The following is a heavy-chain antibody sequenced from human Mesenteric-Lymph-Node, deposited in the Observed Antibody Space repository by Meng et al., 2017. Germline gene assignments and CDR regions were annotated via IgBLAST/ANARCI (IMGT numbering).Heavy chain of an antibody. CDR2: ITSRNYKT. CDR3: GRDPNGDYIGAFDF. J-gene: IGHJ3*01. CDR1: EFTFSAYA. D-gene: IGHD4-17*01. V-gene: IGHV3-23*01. Sequence: GESLKISCAASEFTFSAYAVTWVRQAPGKGLEWVSSITSRNYKTDYADSVRGRFTISRDNSKNTLYLQMNNLRADDTAVYFCGRDPNGDYIGAFDFWGQGTMVTVSS.